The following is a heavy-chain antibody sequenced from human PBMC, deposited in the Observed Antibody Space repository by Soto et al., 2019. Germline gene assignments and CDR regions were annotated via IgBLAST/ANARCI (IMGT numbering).Heavy chain of an antibody. CDR2: IYYSGST. CDR1: GFSISSGDYY. V-gene: IGHV4-31*03. D-gene: IGHD4-17*01. J-gene: IGHJ4*02. CDR3: ARDDYGGKGIDY. Sequence: SETLSLTCTVSGFSISSGDYYWSWIRQHPGKGLEWIGYIYYSGSTYYNPSLKSRVTISVDTSKNQFSLKLSSVTAADTAVYYCARDDYGGKGIDYWGQGTLVTVSS.